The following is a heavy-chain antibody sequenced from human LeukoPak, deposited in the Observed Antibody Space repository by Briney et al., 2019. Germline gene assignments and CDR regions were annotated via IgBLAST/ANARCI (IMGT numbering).Heavy chain of an antibody. CDR1: GGSISSSSYY. D-gene: IGHD3-10*01. V-gene: IGHV3-66*01. J-gene: IGHJ3*02. CDR2: MYTGGST. CDR3: ARENTMGRGFPRGFDI. Sequence: ETLSLTCTVSGGSISSSSYYWGWIRQAPGKGLEWVSLMYTGGSTYYADSVRGRFTISRDNSKNTLYLQMNSLRAEDTAVYYCARENTMGRGFPRGFDIWGQGTMVTVSS.